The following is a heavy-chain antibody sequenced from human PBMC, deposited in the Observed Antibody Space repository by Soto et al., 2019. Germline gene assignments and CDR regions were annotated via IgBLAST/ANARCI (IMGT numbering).Heavy chain of an antibody. J-gene: IGHJ5*02. V-gene: IGHV4-30-4*01. D-gene: IGHD5-12*01. CDR1: GASIAGGSYY. CDR2: IPSRGRP. Sequence: SETLSLTCSVSGASIAGGSYYWSWVRQPPRKGLEWIGYIPSRGRPFYNPSLTSRGTISADSSKNQLSLQLTSVTAADTAVYYCVRDQYSGYDFALWGQGNLVTVSS. CDR3: VRDQYSGYDFAL.